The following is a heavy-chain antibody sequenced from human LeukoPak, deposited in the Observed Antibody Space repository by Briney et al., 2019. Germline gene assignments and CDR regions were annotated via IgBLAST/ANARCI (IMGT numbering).Heavy chain of an antibody. CDR3: ARSTFGGIIVIGDY. V-gene: IGHV3-30*03. J-gene: IGHJ4*02. D-gene: IGHD3-16*02. Sequence: GGSLRLSCAASGFIFSSHGMHWVRQAPGKGLERVAVISYDGSNEYYADSVKGRFIISRDNSKNTLFLQMNSLRPEDTAVYYCARSTFGGIIVIGDYWGQGTLVTVS. CDR2: ISYDGSNE. CDR1: GFIFSSHG.